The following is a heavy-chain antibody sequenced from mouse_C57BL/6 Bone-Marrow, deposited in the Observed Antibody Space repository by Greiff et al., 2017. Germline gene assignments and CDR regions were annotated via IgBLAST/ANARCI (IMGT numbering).Heavy chain of an antibody. J-gene: IGHJ1*03. CDR3: ARHGDYDYWYFDV. CDR2: IDPSDSYT. CDR1: GYTFTSYW. V-gene: IGHV1-59*01. Sequence: VQLQQPGAELVRPGTSVKLSCKASGYTFTSYWMHWVKQRPGQGLEWIGVIDPSDSYTNYNQKFKGKATLTVDTSSSTAYMQLSSLTSEDSAVYCGARHGDYDYWYFDVWGTGTTVTVSS. D-gene: IGHD2-13*01.